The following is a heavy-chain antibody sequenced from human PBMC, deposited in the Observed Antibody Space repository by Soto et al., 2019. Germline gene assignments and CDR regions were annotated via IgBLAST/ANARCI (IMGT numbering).Heavy chain of an antibody. CDR1: GYSFTSYW. CDR2: IDPSDSYT. J-gene: IGHJ6*02. CDR3: ARTLNSSSWWWYYYSGMDV. V-gene: IGHV5-10-1*01. D-gene: IGHD6-13*01. Sequence: PGESLKISCKGSGYSFTSYWISWVRQMPGKGLEWMGRIDPSDSYTNYSPSFQGHVTISADKSISTAYLQWSSLKASDTAMYYCARTLNSSSWWWYYYSGMDVWGQGTKVTVSS.